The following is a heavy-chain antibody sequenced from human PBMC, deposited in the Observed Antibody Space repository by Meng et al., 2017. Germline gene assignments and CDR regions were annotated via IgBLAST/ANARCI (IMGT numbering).Heavy chain of an antibody. D-gene: IGHD5-18*01. CDR1: GGSISSYY. CDR3: ARVLPLDTAMVTRAFDI. V-gene: IGHV4-59*01. CDR2: IYYSGST. J-gene: IGHJ3*02. Sequence: QLQESGPGLVKPSETLSLTCTVSGGSISSYYWSWIRQPPGKGLEWIGYIYYSGSTNYNPSLKSRVTISVDTSKNQFSLKLSSVTAADTAVYYCARVLPLDTAMVTRAFDIWGQGTMVTVSS.